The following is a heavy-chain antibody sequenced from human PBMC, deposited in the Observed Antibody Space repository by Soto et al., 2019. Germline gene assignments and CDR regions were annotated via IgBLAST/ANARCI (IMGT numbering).Heavy chain of an antibody. CDR3: ARSREIIASAGSFDY. CDR2: ISGSGGST. CDR1: VFTFSRYA. J-gene: IGHJ4*02. Sequence: AGWSLRLSCASSVFTFSRYAMGWGRQAPGQGLEWVAAISGSGGSTDYADSVKGRFTISRDNSKNTLHLQMKSLRAEATAVYYCARSREIIASAGSFDYWGQGTLVTVSS. D-gene: IGHD6-25*01. V-gene: IGHV3-23*01.